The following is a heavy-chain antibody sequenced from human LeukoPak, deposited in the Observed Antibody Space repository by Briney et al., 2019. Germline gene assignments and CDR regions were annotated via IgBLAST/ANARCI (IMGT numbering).Heavy chain of an antibody. D-gene: IGHD2-15*01. V-gene: IGHV4-39*07. CDR1: GGSISSSSHY. CDR2: IYYSGST. CDR3: ARVRCSGDNRYCFDY. Sequence: SETLSLTCTVSGGSISSSSHYWGWIRQPPGKGLEWIGSIYYSGSTYYNSSLKSRVTMSVDMSKNQFSLKLTSVTAADTAVYYCARVRCSGDNRYCFDYWGQGTLVTVSS. J-gene: IGHJ4*02.